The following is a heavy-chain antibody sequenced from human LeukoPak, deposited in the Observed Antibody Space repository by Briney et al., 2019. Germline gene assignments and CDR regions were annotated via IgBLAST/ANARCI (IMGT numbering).Heavy chain of an antibody. CDR1: GFTFSSYG. J-gene: IGHJ4*02. CDR3: AKDGDDSYSFPY. D-gene: IGHD2-21*01. V-gene: IGHV3-33*06. Sequence: GGSLRLSCAASGFTFSSYGMHWVRQAPGKGLEWVAVIWYDGSNKYYADSVKGRFTISRDNSKNTLYLQMNSPTAEDTAEYYFAKDGDDSYSFPYCGQGCLVTVYS. CDR2: IWYDGSNK.